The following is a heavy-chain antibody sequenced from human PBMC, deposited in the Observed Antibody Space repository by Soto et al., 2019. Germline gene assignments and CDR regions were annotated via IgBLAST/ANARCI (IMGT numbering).Heavy chain of an antibody. CDR1: GGSISSSSYY. Sequence: SETLSLTCTVSGGSISSSSYYWGWIRQPPGKGLEWVGSIFYSGTTYYNPSLKSRVTISVDTSKNQFSLKLSSVTAADTAVYYCTRGLLTDYFDYWGQGALVTVSS. CDR3: TRGLLTDYFDY. CDR2: IFYSGTT. V-gene: IGHV4-39*01. J-gene: IGHJ4*02.